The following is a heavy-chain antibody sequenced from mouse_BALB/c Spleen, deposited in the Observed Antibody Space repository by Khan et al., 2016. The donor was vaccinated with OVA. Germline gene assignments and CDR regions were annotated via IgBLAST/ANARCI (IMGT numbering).Heavy chain of an antibody. V-gene: IGHV1-5*01. J-gene: IGHJ3*01. CDR2: IYPGNTDT. Sequence: VQLKQSGTVLARPGASVKMSCKASGYTFTSYWIHWIKQRPGQGLEWIGDIYPGNTDTNYNQKFKGKAKLTAVTSTSNAYMELSSLTNEDSAVYYCTRRNWDVAWFAYWGQGTLVTVSA. CDR3: TRRNWDVAWFAY. D-gene: IGHD4-1*01. CDR1: GYTFTSYW.